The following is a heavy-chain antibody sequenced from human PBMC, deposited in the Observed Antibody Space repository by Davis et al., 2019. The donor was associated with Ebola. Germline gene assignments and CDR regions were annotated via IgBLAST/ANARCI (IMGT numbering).Heavy chain of an antibody. CDR2: IDWDDDK. J-gene: IGHJ4*02. Sequence: SGPTLVKPTQTFTLTCTFSGFSLRTSGMRVSWIRQPPGKALEWLARIDWDDDKFYSTSLKTRLTISKDTSKNQVVLTMTNMDPVDTATYYCARSRRGAFDYWGQGTLVTVAS. D-gene: IGHD1-26*01. CDR1: GFSLRTSGMR. V-gene: IGHV2-70*04. CDR3: ARSRRGAFDY.